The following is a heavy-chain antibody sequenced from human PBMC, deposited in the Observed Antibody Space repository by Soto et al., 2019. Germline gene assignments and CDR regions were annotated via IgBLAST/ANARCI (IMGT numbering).Heavy chain of an antibody. CDR2: IYYSGST. V-gene: IGHV4-39*01. D-gene: IGHD4-17*01. CDR1: GGSISSSSYY. CDR3: ARWHMTTGTTDY. Sequence: SETLSLTCTVSGGSISSSSYYWGWIRQPPGKGLEWIGSIYYSGSTYYNPSLKSRVTISVDTSKNQFSLKLSSVTAADTAVYYCARWHMTTGTTDYLGQGILVT. J-gene: IGHJ4*02.